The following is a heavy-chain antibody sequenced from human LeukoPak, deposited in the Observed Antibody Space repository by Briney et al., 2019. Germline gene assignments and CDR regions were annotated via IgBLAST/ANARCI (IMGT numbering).Heavy chain of an antibody. J-gene: IGHJ4*02. Sequence: PGGSLRLSCAASGFTFSSYEMNWVRQAPGQGLERVSYISSSGSTIYYADSVKGRFTISRDNSKNTLYLQMNSLRAEDTAVYYCAKGRRDAYNFDFEYWGQGTLVTVSS. CDR3: AKGRRDAYNFDFEY. D-gene: IGHD5-24*01. V-gene: IGHV3-48*03. CDR2: ISSSGSTI. CDR1: GFTFSSYE.